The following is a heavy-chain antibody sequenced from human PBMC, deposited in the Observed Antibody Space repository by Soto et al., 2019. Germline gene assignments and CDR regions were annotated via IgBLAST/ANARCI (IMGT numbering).Heavy chain of an antibody. V-gene: IGHV1-18*01. CDR2: ISAYNGNT. CDR1: GYTFTSYG. J-gene: IGHJ3*02. D-gene: IGHD6-13*01. Sequence: QVQLVQSGAEVKKPGASVKVSCKASGYTFTSYGISWVRQAPGQGLEWMGWISAYNGNTNYAQKLQGRVTMTTDTSTSTADVELRSVRSDDTDVDYCARGGIAAAGGGAFDIWGQGTMVTVSS. CDR3: ARGGIAAAGGGAFDI.